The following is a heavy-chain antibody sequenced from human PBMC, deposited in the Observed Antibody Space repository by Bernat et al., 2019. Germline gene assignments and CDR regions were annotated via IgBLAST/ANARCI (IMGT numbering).Heavy chain of an antibody. CDR2: ISAYNGNT. CDR1: GYTFTSYG. CDR3: ARDRNYYYDSSGYCPFDY. Sequence: QVQLVQSGAEVKKPGASVKVSCKASGYTFTSYGISWVRQAPGQGLEWMGWISAYNGNTNYAQKLQGRVTMTTDTSTSTAYMELRSLRSDDTAVYYCARDRNYYYDSSGYCPFDYWGQGTLVTVSS. V-gene: IGHV1-18*01. J-gene: IGHJ4*02. D-gene: IGHD3-22*01.